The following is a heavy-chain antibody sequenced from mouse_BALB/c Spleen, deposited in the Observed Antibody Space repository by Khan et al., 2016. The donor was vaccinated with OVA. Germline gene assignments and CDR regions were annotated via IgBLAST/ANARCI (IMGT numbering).Heavy chain of an antibody. CDR3: VRSGYGSFAF. Sequence: VQLQQSGPEVVKPGASVKISCKASGYTFTDYNMDWLKQRHGKSLEWIGYFFPNSGGSGYNQKFKTKATLTVDISSSTAYMDLRSLTSEDSAVYYGVRSGYGSFAFWGQGTLVTVSA. CDR1: GYTFTDYN. J-gene: IGHJ3*01. V-gene: IGHV1S29*02. D-gene: IGHD1-2*01. CDR2: FFPNSGGS.